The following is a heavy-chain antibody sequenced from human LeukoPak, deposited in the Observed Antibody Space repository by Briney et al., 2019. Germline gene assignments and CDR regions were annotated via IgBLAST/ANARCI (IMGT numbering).Heavy chain of an antibody. V-gene: IGHV3-74*01. CDR2: INTDGSST. D-gene: IGHD3-10*01. CDR1: GFTFSSYW. Sequence: GGSLRLSCTASGFTFSSYWMHWVRQTPGKGLVWVSRINTDGSSTNYADSVKGRFTISRDNAKNTLYLQMNSLRAGDTAVYFCARPVYYGSQSYWDYWGQGTLVTVSS. CDR3: ARPVYYGSQSYWDY. J-gene: IGHJ4*02.